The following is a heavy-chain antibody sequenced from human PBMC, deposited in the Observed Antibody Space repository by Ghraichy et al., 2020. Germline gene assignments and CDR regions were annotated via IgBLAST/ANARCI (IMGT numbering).Heavy chain of an antibody. CDR3: AKDNVVRGATDY. V-gene: IGHV3-23*01. D-gene: IGHD3-10*01. CDR2: ISGSGGST. CDR1: GFTFSSYA. Sequence: GESLRLSCAASGFTFSSYAMSWVRQAPGKGLEWVSAISGSGGSTYYADSVKGRFTISRDNSKNTLYLQMNSLRAEDTAVYYCAKDNVVRGATDYWGQGTLVTVSS. J-gene: IGHJ4*02.